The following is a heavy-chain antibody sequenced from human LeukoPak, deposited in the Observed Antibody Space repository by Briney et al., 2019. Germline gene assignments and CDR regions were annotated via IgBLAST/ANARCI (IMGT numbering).Heavy chain of an antibody. CDR3: AREVDCSSTSCYKNTMGY. D-gene: IGHD2-2*02. CDR2: IYHSGST. CDR1: GGSISSGSYY. J-gene: IGHJ4*02. V-gene: IGHV4-61*02. Sequence: SQTLSLTCTVSGGSISSGSYYWSWIRQPAGKGLEWIGSIYHSGSTYYNPSLKSRVTISVDTSKNQFSLKLSSVTAADTAVYYCAREVDCSSTSCYKNTMGYWGQGTLVTVSS.